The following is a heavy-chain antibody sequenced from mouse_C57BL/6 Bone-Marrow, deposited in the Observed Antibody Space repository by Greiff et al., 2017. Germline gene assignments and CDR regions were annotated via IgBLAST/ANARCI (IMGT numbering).Heavy chain of an antibody. Sequence: VQLHQPGAELVMPGASVKLSCKASGYTFTSYWMHWVKQRPGQGLAWIGEIDPSDSYTNSNQKCYGKSTLTVDKSSSTAYMQLSSLTSEGSAVYYCARKQLRLQSWFAYGGQGTLVTVAA. J-gene: IGHJ3*01. CDR2: IDPSDSYT. CDR3: ARKQLRLQSWFAY. D-gene: IGHD3-2*02. V-gene: IGHV1-69*01. CDR1: GYTFTSYW.